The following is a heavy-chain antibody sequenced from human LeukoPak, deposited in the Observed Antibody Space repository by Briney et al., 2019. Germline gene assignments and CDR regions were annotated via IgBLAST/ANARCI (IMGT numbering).Heavy chain of an antibody. J-gene: IGHJ5*02. CDR2: MNPNSGNT. Sequence: ASVKVSCKASGYTFTSYDINWARQATGQGLEWMGWMNPNSGNTGYAQKFQGRVTMTRSTSISTAYMELSSLRSEDTAVYYCARADYGDYFNWFDPWGQGTLVTVSS. CDR1: GYTFTSYD. D-gene: IGHD4-17*01. CDR3: ARADYGDYFNWFDP. V-gene: IGHV1-8*01.